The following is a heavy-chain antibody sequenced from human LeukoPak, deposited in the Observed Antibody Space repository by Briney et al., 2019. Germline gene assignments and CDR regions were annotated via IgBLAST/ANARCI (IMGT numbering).Heavy chain of an antibody. D-gene: IGHD2-8*02. CDR2: IHHSGST. CDR1: GGSISSSNW. Sequence: SETLSLTCAVSGGSISSSNWWGWVRQPPGNGLEWIGEIHHSGSTNYSPSLKSRVTMLVDKSKKQFSLILHYATAADAYDYYRGRDQLVVSHTPVNYWGQGTLVTVSS. CDR3: GRDQLVVSHTPVNY. J-gene: IGHJ4*02. V-gene: IGHV4-4*02.